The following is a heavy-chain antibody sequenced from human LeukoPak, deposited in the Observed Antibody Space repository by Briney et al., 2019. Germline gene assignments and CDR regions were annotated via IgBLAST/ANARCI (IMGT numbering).Heavy chain of an antibody. J-gene: IGHJ4*02. CDR1: GYSFTSYW. D-gene: IGHD1-26*01. V-gene: IGHV5-51*01. CDR3: ATWYGPSGSPFDY. Sequence: GESLKISCKGSGYSFTSYWIGWVRQMPGKGLERMGIIYPGDSDTRYSPSFQGQVTISADKSISTAYLQWSSLKASDTAMYYCATWYGPSGSPFDYWGQGTLVTVSS. CDR2: IYPGDSDT.